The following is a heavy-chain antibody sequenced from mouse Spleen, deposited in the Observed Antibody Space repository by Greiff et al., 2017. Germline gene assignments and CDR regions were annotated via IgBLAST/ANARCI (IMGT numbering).Heavy chain of an antibody. D-gene: IGHD1-1*02. CDR1: GYTFTSYW. CDR2: IDPSDSYT. Sequence: QVQLKQPGAELVKPGASVKLSCKASGYTFTSYWMQWVKQRPGQGLEWIGEIDPSDSYTNYNQKFKGKATLTVDTSSSTAYMQLSSLTSEDSAVYYCARYYDAMDYWGQGTSVTVSS. V-gene: IGHV1-50*01. J-gene: IGHJ4*01. CDR3: ARYYDAMDY.